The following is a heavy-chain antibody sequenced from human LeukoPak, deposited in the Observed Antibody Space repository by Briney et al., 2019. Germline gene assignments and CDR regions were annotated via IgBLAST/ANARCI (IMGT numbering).Heavy chain of an antibody. J-gene: IGHJ3*02. Sequence: SETLSLPCTVSGGSISSYYWSWIRQPAGKGLEWIGRIYTSGSTNYNPSLKSRVTMSVDTSKNQFSLKLSSVTAADTAVYYCARASDIVVVRGAFDIWGQGTMVTVSS. D-gene: IGHD2-15*01. CDR1: GGSISSYY. V-gene: IGHV4-4*07. CDR2: IYTSGST. CDR3: ARASDIVVVRGAFDI.